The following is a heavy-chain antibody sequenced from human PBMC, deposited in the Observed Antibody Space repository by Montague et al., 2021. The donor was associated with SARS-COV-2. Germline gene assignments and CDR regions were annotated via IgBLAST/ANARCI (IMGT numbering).Heavy chain of an antibody. CDR3: ASSRVNYNILNGYPYYFDY. CDR1: GGSISRNN. V-gene: IGHV4-59*01. CDR2: IYNSGST. Sequence: SETLSLTCTVSGGSISRNNWNWSRHPPGKELEWMANIYNSGSTNXXPSLKSRGTISVDTAKNQFSLKLSSLTAADTAVYYCASSRVNYNILNGYPYYFDYWGQGTLVTVSS. J-gene: IGHJ4*02. D-gene: IGHD3-9*01.